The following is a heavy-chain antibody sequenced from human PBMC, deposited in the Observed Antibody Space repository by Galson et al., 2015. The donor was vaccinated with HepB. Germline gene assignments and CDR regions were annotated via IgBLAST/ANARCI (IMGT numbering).Heavy chain of an antibody. CDR3: ARARYDILTGYSTDYYFDY. CDR2: ISSSSSTI. V-gene: IGHV3-48*02. Sequence: SLRLSCAASGFIFSSYSMNWVRQAPGKGLEWVSSISSSSSTIYYADSVKGRFTISRDNAKNSLYLQMNSLRDEDTAVYYCARARYDILTGYSTDYYFDYWGQGTLVTVSS. J-gene: IGHJ4*02. D-gene: IGHD3-9*01. CDR1: GFIFSSYS.